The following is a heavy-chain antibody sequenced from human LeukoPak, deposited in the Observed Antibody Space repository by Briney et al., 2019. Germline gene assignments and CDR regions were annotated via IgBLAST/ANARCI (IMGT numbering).Heavy chain of an antibody. CDR1: GYTFTSYY. CDR2: INPSGGST. V-gene: IGHV1-46*01. D-gene: IGHD3-3*01. Sequence: ASVKVSCKASGYTFTSYYMHWVRQAPGQGLEWMGIINPSGGSTSYAQKFQGRVTMTRDTSTSTVYMELSSLRSEDTAVYYCARGPDGVPHGRNWFDPWGQGTLVTVSS. J-gene: IGHJ5*02. CDR3: ARGPDGVPHGRNWFDP.